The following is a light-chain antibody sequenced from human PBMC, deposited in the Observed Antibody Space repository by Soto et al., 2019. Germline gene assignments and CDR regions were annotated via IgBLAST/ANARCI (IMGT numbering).Light chain of an antibody. CDR1: QGIRTE. CDR3: LQDSDYPRT. V-gene: IGKV1-6*01. J-gene: IGKJ1*01. Sequence: ATPMTQSPSSLSASVGDRVTIACRASQGIRTELAWYQQKRWEAPKLLIYAASALQSGVPSRFSGSGSGTDFTLTISNLQPEDFATYYCLQDSDYPRTFGQGTKVEMK. CDR2: AAS.